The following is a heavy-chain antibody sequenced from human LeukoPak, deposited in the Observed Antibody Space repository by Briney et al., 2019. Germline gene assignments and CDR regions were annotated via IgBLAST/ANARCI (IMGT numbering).Heavy chain of an antibody. CDR1: GFIFSHFW. CDR2: IKKTGSET. CDR3: AREDGYCSGGNCYSYFDS. V-gene: IGHV3-7*01. J-gene: IGHJ4*02. Sequence: PGGSLRLSCAASGFIFSHFWMSWVRQAPGKGLEWVAYIKKTGSETYYVDSVKGRFTITRDNTRNSLFLQMYSLRAEDTAVYFCAREDGYCSGGNCYSYFDSWGQGTLVTVSS. D-gene: IGHD2-15*01.